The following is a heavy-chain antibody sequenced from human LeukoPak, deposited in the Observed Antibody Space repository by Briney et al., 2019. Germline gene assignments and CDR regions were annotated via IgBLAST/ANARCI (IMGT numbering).Heavy chain of an antibody. CDR1: GFTFSSYS. Sequence: GGSLRLSCAASGFTFSSYSMYWVRQAPGKGLEWVSSISSSSSYIYYADSVKGRFTISRDNAKNSLYLQMNSLRAEDTAVYYCARIAVTGTGKGNYWGQGTLVTVSS. CDR2: ISSSSSYI. D-gene: IGHD6-19*01. J-gene: IGHJ4*02. CDR3: ARIAVTGTGKGNY. V-gene: IGHV3-21*01.